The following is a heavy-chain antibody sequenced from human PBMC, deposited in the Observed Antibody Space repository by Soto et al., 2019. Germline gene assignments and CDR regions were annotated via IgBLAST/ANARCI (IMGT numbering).Heavy chain of an antibody. CDR1: GFTFSSYA. CDR2: ISYDGSNK. D-gene: IGHD2-2*01. Sequence: QVQLVESGGGVVQPGRSLRLSCAASGFTFSSYAMHWVRQAPGKGLVWVAVISYDGSNKYYAGSVKGRFTISRDNSKNTRYLQMNSLRAEDTAVYYCARARLDTPALDYWGQGTLVTVSS. J-gene: IGHJ4*01. CDR3: ARARLDTPALDY. V-gene: IGHV3-30-3*01.